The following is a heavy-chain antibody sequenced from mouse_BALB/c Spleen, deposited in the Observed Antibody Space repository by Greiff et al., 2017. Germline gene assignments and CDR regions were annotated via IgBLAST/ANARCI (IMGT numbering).Heavy chain of an antibody. V-gene: IGHV14-4*02. D-gene: IGHD2-13*01. CDR1: GFNIKDYY. CDR2: IDPENGDT. Sequence: VQLKQSGAELVRSGASVKLSCTASGFNIKDYYMHWVKQRPEQGLEWIGWIDPENGDTEYAPKFQGKATMTADTSSNTAYLQLSSLTSEDTAVYYCNAGGVTNWYFDVWGAGTTVTVSS. J-gene: IGHJ1*01. CDR3: NAGGVTNWYFDV.